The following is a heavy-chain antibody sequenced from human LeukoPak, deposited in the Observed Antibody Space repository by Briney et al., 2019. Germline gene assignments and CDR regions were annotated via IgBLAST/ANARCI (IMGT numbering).Heavy chain of an antibody. CDR3: ARMEYSSGWGIDY. J-gene: IGHJ4*02. CDR2: IWYDGSNK. D-gene: IGHD6-19*01. Sequence: PGGSLRLSCAASGFTFSSYGMHWVRQAPGKGLEWVAVIWYDGSNKYYADSVKGRFTISSDNSKNTLYLQMNSLRAEDTAVYYCARMEYSSGWGIDYWGQGTLVTVSS. CDR1: GFTFSSYG. V-gene: IGHV3-33*01.